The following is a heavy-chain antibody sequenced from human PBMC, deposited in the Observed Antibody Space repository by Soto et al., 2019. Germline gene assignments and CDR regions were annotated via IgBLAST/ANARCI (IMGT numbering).Heavy chain of an antibody. D-gene: IGHD6-19*01. J-gene: IGHJ4*02. V-gene: IGHV3-21*01. CDR3: ASGASSGWLFDY. Sequence: GGSLRLSGAASGFTFSSYSMNWVRQAPGKGLEWVSSISSGSSYIFYADSVKGRFTISRDNAKNSLYLQMNSLRAEDAAVYYCASGASSGWLFDYWGQGT. CDR1: GFTFSSYS. CDR2: ISSGSSYI.